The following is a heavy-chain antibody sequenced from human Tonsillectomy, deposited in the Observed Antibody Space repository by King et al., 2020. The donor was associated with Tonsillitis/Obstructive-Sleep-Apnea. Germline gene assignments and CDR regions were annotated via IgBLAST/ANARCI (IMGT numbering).Heavy chain of an antibody. Sequence: VQLVESGGGLVQPGESLTLSCAASGITFSKYWMTWVRQAPGKGLEWVANIKTDGSVTQYVDSVKGRFTISRDNAKNSLYLQMNNLRAADTAVYYCARDTNSVDSAIYYDFFDIWGQGTTVIVSS. CDR3: ARDTNSVDSAIYYDFFDI. CDR1: GITFSKYW. V-gene: IGHV3-7*01. D-gene: IGHD3-10*01. CDR2: IKTDGSVT. J-gene: IGHJ3*02.